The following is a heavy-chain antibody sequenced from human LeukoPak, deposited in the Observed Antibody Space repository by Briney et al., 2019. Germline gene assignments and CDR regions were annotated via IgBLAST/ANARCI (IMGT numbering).Heavy chain of an antibody. CDR2: ISHSGVNT. V-gene: IGHV3-23*01. D-gene: IGHD3-3*01. J-gene: IGHJ4*02. CDR1: GFTFTSYA. CDR3: AKTRGISISGVVPLCDY. Sequence: GGSLRLSCAASGFTFTSYAMSWVRQAPGKGLEWVSTISHSGVNTYYADSVKGRFTISRDNSKNTLYLQMNSLRAEDTAVYYCAKTRGISISGVVPLCDYWGQGTLVTVSS.